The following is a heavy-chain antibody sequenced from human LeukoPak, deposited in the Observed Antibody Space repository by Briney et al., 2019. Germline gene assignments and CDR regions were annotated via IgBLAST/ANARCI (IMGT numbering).Heavy chain of an antibody. CDR1: GYSFTSYW. V-gene: IGHV5-51*01. J-gene: IGHJ3*02. Sequence: GESLKISCKGSGYSFTSYWIGWVRQMPGKGLEWMGIIYPGDSDTRYSPSFQGQVTISADKSISTAYLQWSSLKASDTAMYYCASLPGIAVAATGAFDIWGQGTMATVSS. D-gene: IGHD6-19*01. CDR3: ASLPGIAVAATGAFDI. CDR2: IYPGDSDT.